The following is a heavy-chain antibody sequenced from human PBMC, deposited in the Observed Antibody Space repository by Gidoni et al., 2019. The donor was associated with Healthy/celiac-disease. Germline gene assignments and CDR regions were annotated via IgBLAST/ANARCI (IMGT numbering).Heavy chain of an antibody. CDR1: GCTFSSYA. V-gene: IGHV3-23*01. J-gene: IGHJ4*02. CDR2: ISGSGGST. Sequence: EVQLLESGGGLVQPGGSLRLSCAASGCTFSSYAMSWVRQAPGKGLGWVSAISGSGGSTYYADSVKGRFTISRDNSKNTLYLQMNSLRAEDTAVYYCAKDRAYSSGWSPFLPYWGQGTLVTVSS. D-gene: IGHD6-19*01. CDR3: AKDRAYSSGWSPFLPY.